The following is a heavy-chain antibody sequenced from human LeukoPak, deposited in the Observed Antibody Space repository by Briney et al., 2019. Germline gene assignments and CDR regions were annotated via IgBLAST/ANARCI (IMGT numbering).Heavy chain of an antibody. D-gene: IGHD5-18*01. CDR2: IIPIFGTA. CDR1: GGTFSSYA. V-gene: IGHV1-69*01. CDR3: ARDVRGYSYGLASFDY. Sequence: SVKVSCKASGGTFSSYAISWVRQAPGQGLEWMGGIIPIFGTANYAQKFQGRVTITADESTSTAYMELSSLRSEVTAVYYCARDVRGYSYGLASFDYWDQGTLVTVSS. J-gene: IGHJ4*02.